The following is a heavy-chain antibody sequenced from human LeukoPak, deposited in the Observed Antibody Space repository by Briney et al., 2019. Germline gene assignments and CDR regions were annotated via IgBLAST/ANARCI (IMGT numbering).Heavy chain of an antibody. V-gene: IGHV3-30*04. D-gene: IGHD3-22*01. Sequence: GGSLRLSCAASGFTFSSYATHWVRQAPGKGLEWVAVISYDGSNKYYADSVKGRFTISRDNSKNTLYLQMNSLRAEDTAVYYCARATRFTDYDSSGYPYYWGQGTLVTVSS. CDR2: ISYDGSNK. CDR3: ARATRFTDYDSSGYPYY. CDR1: GFTFSSYA. J-gene: IGHJ4*02.